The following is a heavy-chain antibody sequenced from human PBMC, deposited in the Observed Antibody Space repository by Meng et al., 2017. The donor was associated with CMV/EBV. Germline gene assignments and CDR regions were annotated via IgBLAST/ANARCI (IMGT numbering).Heavy chain of an antibody. CDR3: ARDFFSLEWLQYPPAPNWFDP. Sequence: ASVKVSCKASGYTFTGYYIHWVRQAPGHGLEWMGWITPMSGGTNYAQNFQDRVTMTRDTSISTAYMELSRLRSDDTAVYCCARDFFSLEWLQYPPAPNWFDPWGQGTLVTVSS. V-gene: IGHV1-2*02. D-gene: IGHD3-3*01. CDR2: ITPMSGGT. CDR1: GYTFTGYY. J-gene: IGHJ5*02.